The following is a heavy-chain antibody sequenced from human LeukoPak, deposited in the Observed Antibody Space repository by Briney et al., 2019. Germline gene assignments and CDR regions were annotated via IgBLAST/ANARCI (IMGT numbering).Heavy chain of an antibody. Sequence: PSETLSLTCAVSGYSISSGYYWVWIRQPPGKGLEWTGTIYHTGSTYYNPSLKSRVTISVDTSKNQFSLKLSSVTAADTAVYYCARLYAVVPAPLGYWGQGTLVTVSS. V-gene: IGHV4-38-2*01. D-gene: IGHD2-2*01. CDR1: GYSISSGYY. J-gene: IGHJ4*02. CDR3: ARLYAVVPAPLGY. CDR2: IYHTGST.